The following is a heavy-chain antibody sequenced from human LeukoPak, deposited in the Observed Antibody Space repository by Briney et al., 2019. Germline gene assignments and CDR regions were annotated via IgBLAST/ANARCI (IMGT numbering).Heavy chain of an antibody. CDR3: ARDLGDYGDY. CDR1: GFTFSSYA. Sequence: GGSLRLSSAASGFTFSSYAMHWVRQAPGKGLEWVAVISYDGSNKYYADSVKGRFTISRDNSKNTLYLQMNSLRAEDTAVYYCARDLGDYGDYWGQGTLVTVSS. V-gene: IGHV3-30-3*01. J-gene: IGHJ4*02. CDR2: ISYDGSNK.